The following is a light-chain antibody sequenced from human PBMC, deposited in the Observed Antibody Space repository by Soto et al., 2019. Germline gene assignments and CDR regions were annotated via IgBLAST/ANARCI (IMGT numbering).Light chain of an antibody. CDR3: QQRSNWPPFT. V-gene: IGKV3-11*01. J-gene: IGKJ5*01. Sequence: EIVLTQSPATLSVSPGESVTLXXRASQSVSGNFAWYQQKPGQATRLVXYDASNRATDIPARFSGSGSGTDFTLTISSLEPEDFAVYYCQQRSNWPPFTFGQGTRLEI. CDR2: DAS. CDR1: QSVSGN.